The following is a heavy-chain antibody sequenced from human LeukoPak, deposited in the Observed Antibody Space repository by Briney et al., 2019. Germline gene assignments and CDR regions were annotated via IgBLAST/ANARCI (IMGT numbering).Heavy chain of an antibody. CDR2: IYYSGST. D-gene: IGHD4-23*01. V-gene: IGHV4-59*08. Sequence: SETLSLTCTVSGDSISSYYWSWIRQPPGKGLEWIGYIYYSGSTNYNPSLKSRVTISVDTSKNQFSLKLSSVTAADTAVYYCARNSGRYYFDYWGQGTLVTVSS. J-gene: IGHJ4*02. CDR1: GDSISSYY. CDR3: ARNSGRYYFDY.